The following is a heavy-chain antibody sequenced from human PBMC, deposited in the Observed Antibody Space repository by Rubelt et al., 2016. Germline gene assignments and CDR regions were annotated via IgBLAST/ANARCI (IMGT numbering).Heavy chain of an antibody. D-gene: IGHD6-6*01. CDR1: GFTFSSYA. CDR2: ISYDGSNK. Sequence: QVQLVESGGGVVQPGRSLRLSCAASGFTFSSYAMHWVRQAPGKGLEWVAVISYDGSNKYYAASVKGRFTISRDNSKNTLYLQMNSLRAEDTAVYYCARKQLVIYWGQGTLVTVSS. J-gene: IGHJ4*02. V-gene: IGHV3-30*04. CDR3: ARKQLVIY.